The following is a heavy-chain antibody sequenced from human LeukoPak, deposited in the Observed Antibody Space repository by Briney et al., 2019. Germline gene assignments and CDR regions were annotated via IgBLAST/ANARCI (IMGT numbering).Heavy chain of an antibody. J-gene: IGHJ3*02. Sequence: SETLSLTCTVSGGSISSGSYYWSWIRQPAGKGLEWIGRIYTSGSTNYNPSLKSRVTISVDTSKNQFSLKLSSVTAADTAVYYCARGRRDGYNFSAFDIWGQGTMVTVSS. D-gene: IGHD5-24*01. V-gene: IGHV4-61*02. CDR3: ARGRRDGYNFSAFDI. CDR1: GGSISSGSYY. CDR2: IYTSGST.